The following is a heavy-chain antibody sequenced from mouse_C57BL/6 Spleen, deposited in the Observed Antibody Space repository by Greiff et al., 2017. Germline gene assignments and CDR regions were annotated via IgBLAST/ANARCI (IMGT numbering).Heavy chain of an antibody. J-gene: IGHJ4*01. CDR2: INPNYGTT. Sequence: EVKLMESGPELVKPGASVKISCKASGYSFTDYNMNWVKQSNGKSLEWIGVINPNYGTTSYNQKFKGKATLTVDQSSSTAYMQLNSLTSEDSAVXYCATQYYGSSYESLGYAMDYWGQGTSVTVSS. CDR3: ATQYYGSSYESLGYAMDY. V-gene: IGHV1-39*01. D-gene: IGHD1-1*01. CDR1: GYSFTDYN.